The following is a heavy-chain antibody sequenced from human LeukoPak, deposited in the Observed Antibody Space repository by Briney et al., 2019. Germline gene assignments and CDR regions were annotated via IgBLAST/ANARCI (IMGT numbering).Heavy chain of an antibody. CDR2: IYYSGST. D-gene: IGHD5-18*01. CDR3: ARLGQLWILDY. V-gene: IGHV4-39*07. J-gene: IGHJ4*02. Sequence: SETLSLTCTVSGGSISSSSYYWGWIRQPPGKGLEWIGSIYYSGSTYYNPSLKSRVTISVDTSKNQFSLKLSSVTAADTAVYYCARLGQLWILDYWGQGTLVTVSS. CDR1: GGSISSSSYY.